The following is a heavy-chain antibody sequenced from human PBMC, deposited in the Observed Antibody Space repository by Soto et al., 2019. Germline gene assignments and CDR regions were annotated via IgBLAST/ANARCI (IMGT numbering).Heavy chain of an antibody. J-gene: IGHJ6*02. CDR2: IYHSGST. D-gene: IGHD2-2*01. CDR1: GGSISSSNW. V-gene: IGHV4-4*02. CDR3: ARAGDIVVVPAYYYYGMDV. Sequence: SETLSLTCAVSGGSISSSNWWSWVRQPPGKGLEWIGEIYHSGSTNYNPSLKSRVTISVDKSKNQFSLKLSSVTAADTAVYYCARAGDIVVVPAYYYYGMDVWGQGTTVT.